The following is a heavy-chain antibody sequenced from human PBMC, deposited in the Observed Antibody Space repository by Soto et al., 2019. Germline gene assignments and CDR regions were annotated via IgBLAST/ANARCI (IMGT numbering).Heavy chain of an antibody. CDR3: ARRAGYSYYYYYGMDV. CDR1: GFTFSGYW. J-gene: IGHJ6*02. D-gene: IGHD5-18*01. V-gene: IGHV3-74*01. Sequence: PGGSLRLSCAASGFTFSGYWMHWVRQAPGKGLVWISRSNSDGSSTSYADSVKGRFTISRDNAKNTLYLQMNSLRAEDTAVYYCARRAGYSYYYYYGMDVWSQGTTLTVSS. CDR2: SNSDGSST.